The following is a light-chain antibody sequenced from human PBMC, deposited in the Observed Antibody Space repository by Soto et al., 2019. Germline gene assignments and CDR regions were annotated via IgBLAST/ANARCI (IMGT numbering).Light chain of an antibody. V-gene: IGLV1-44*01. Sequence: QAVVTQPPSASGTPGQRVTISCSGSSSNIGSNTVNWYQQLPGTAPKLLIYSNNQRPSGVPDRFSGSKSGTSASLAISGLQSEDEADYYCAAWDDSLNGYYVFGTGTKLTV. CDR3: AAWDDSLNGYYV. J-gene: IGLJ1*01. CDR2: SNN. CDR1: SSNIGSNT.